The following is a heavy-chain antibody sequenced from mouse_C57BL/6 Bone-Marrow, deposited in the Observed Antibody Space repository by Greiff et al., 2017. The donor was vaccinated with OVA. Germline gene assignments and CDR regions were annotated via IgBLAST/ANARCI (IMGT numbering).Heavy chain of an antibody. Sequence: EVQLQQSGTVLARPGASVKMSCKASGYTFTSYWMHWVKQRPGQGLEWIGAIYPGNSDTSYNQKFKGKAKLTAVTSASTAYMELSSLTNEDSAVYYCTREGITTVVATDYFDYWGQGTTLTVSS. J-gene: IGHJ2*01. D-gene: IGHD1-1*01. CDR3: TREGITTVVATDYFDY. CDR2: IYPGNSDT. V-gene: IGHV1-5*01. CDR1: GYTFTSYW.